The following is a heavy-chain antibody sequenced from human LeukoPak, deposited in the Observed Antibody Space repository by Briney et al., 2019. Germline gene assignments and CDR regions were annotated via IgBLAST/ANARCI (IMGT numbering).Heavy chain of an antibody. J-gene: IGHJ4*02. CDR1: GFTFSSYW. D-gene: IGHD6-13*01. CDR3: ASASSHRIAAGGDF. Sequence: GGSLRLSCAASGFTFSSYWMHWVRQAPGKGLVWVSRINSDGNSRNYADSVKGRFTISRDNAKNTVYLQMNSLRAEDTAVYYCASASSHRIAAGGDFWGQGTLVTVSS. V-gene: IGHV3-74*01. CDR2: INSDGNSR.